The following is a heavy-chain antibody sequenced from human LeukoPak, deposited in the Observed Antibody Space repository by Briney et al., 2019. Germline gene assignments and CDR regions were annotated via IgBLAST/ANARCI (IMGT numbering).Heavy chain of an antibody. CDR3: ARDMSEYYNSSGYRVF. Sequence: GGSLRLSCAASGFIFSSYSMNWVRQAPGKGLEWVSSISGSSSYIYYADSVKGRYTISRDNAKKSLYLQMNSLRAEDAAVYYCARDMSEYYNSSGYRVFWGQGTLVTVSS. CDR2: ISGSSSYI. D-gene: IGHD3-22*01. CDR1: GFIFSSYS. J-gene: IGHJ4*02. V-gene: IGHV3-21*01.